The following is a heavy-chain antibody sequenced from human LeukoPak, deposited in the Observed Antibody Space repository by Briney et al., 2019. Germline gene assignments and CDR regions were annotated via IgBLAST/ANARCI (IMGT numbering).Heavy chain of an antibody. CDR1: GGSISSYY. J-gene: IGHJ6*03. CDR2: IYYSGST. CDR3: ARDSHDICSGGSCYSHYYYYMDV. D-gene: IGHD2-15*01. V-gene: IGHV4-59*01. Sequence: SETLSLTCTVSGGSISSYYWSWIRQPLGKGLEWIGYIYYSGSTTYNPSLKSRVTISVDTSKNQFSLKLSSVTAADTAVYYCARDSHDICSGGSCYSHYYYYMDVWGKGTTVTVSS.